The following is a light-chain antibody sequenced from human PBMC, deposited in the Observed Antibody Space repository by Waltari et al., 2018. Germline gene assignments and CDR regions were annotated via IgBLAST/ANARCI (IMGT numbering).Light chain of an antibody. CDR1: QDIASA. V-gene: IGKV1D-13*01. J-gene: IGKJ3*01. CDR3: QQFINYPLT. Sequence: AIQLTQSPSSLSASVGHRITITCRASQDIASALAWYVQKPGKAPQLLFYDASTLKSGVPSRFRGSGSGTDFTLSISGLQPEDFATYYCQQFINYPLTFGPGTTVDIK. CDR2: DAS.